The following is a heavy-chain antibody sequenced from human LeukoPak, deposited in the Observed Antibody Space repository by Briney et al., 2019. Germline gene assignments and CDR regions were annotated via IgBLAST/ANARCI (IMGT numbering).Heavy chain of an antibody. J-gene: IGHJ5*02. Sequence: SETLSLTCAVYGGSFSGYYWSWIRQPPGKGLEWIGEINHSGSTNYNPSLKSRVTISVDTSKNQFSLKLSSVTAADTAVYYCASVITMVRGVPRNWFDPWGQGTLVTVSS. D-gene: IGHD3-10*01. CDR3: ASVITMVRGVPRNWFDP. CDR1: GGSFSGYY. V-gene: IGHV4-34*01. CDR2: INHSGST.